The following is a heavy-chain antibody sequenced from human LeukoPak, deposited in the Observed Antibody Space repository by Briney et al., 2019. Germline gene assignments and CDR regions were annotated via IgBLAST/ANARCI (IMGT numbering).Heavy chain of an antibody. D-gene: IGHD2-2*01. CDR1: GYTFTGYY. J-gene: IGHJ6*02. Sequence: ASACVSCKASGYTFTGYYMHWVRQAPGQGLEWMGWINPNRGGTNYAQKFQGRVTMTWDTSTSTAYMELSRLRSDDTAVYYCARDRDCSSTSCYAAAYYYYGMDVWGQGTTVSVSS. CDR2: INPNRGGT. V-gene: IGHV1-2*02. CDR3: ARDRDCSSTSCYAAAYYYYGMDV.